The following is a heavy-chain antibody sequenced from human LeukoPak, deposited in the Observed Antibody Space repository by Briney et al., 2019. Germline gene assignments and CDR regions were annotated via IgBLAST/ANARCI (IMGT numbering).Heavy chain of an antibody. D-gene: IGHD6-13*01. CDR3: ARNQYSSSWTYYYYVMDV. CDR1: GGSISSSSYY. Sequence: PSETLSLTCTVSGGSISSSSYYWGWIRQPPGKGLEWIGSIYYSGSTYYNPSLKSRVTISVDRSKNQFSLKLSSVTAADTAVYYCARNQYSSSWTYYYYVMDVWGQGTTVTVSS. CDR2: IYYSGST. V-gene: IGHV4-39*07. J-gene: IGHJ6*02.